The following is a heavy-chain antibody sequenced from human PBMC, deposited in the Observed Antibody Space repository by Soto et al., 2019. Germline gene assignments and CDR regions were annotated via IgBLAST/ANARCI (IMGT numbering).Heavy chain of an antibody. J-gene: IGHJ5*02. CDR1: GRSISSYY. Sequence: SETLSLTCTVSGRSISSYYWTWIRQPPGKGLEWIGHMYSSLYSTGNTNYNPSLKSRATISIDTSKNQISLKLSSVTAADTAVYYCARQARVAARHHWFDPWGQGTLVTVSS. CDR3: ARQARVAARHHWFDP. D-gene: IGHD6-6*01. CDR2: MYSSLYSTGNT. V-gene: IGHV4-59*08.